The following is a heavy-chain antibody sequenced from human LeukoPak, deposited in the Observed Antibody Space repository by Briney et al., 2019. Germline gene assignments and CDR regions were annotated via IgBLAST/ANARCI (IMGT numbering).Heavy chain of an antibody. CDR2: ISGSGGST. Sequence: GGSLRLSCAASGFTFSSYGMSWVRQAPGKGLEWVSAISGSGGSTYYADSVKGRFTISRDNSKNTLYLQMNSLGAEDTAVYYCAKDPDYGDYASLDYWGQGTLVTVSS. D-gene: IGHD4-17*01. CDR1: GFTFSSYG. V-gene: IGHV3-23*01. J-gene: IGHJ4*02. CDR3: AKDPDYGDYASLDY.